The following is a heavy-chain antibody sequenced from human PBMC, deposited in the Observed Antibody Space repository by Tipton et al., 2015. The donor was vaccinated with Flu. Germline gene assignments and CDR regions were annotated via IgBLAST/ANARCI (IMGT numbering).Heavy chain of an antibody. V-gene: IGHV4-59*12. Sequence: TLSLTCTVSGGSISGYSWTWIRQPPGKGLEWIGYIYYSGSTNYNPSLKSRVTISVDTSKNQFSLKLSSVTAADTAVYYCARDPAGYYDNSAYFIFDSWGQGTLVTVSS. J-gene: IGHJ4*02. CDR3: ARDPAGYYDNSAYFIFDS. CDR2: IYYSGST. CDR1: GGSISGYS. D-gene: IGHD3-22*01.